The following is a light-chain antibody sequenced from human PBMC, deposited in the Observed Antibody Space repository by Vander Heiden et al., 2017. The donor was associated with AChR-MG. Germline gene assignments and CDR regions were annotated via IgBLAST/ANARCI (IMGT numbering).Light chain of an antibody. CDR2: RKN. Sequence: QSVLTQPPSASGTPGHRVTISCSGSRSKSGSNYVYWYQQLPGTAPKLLIYRKNQRPPGVPDRWSGSKSDTSAALAISRLRSEDEADYYCAAWDDSLSVVVFGGGTKLTVL. CDR3: AAWDDSLSVVV. V-gene: IGLV1-47*01. CDR1: RSKSGSNY. J-gene: IGLJ3*02.